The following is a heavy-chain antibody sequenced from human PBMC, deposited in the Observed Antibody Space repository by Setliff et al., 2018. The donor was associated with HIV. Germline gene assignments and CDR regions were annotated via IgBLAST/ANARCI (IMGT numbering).Heavy chain of an antibody. CDR3: ARIRAGALLNAFDI. V-gene: IGHV1-18*01. J-gene: IGHJ3*02. CDR2: ISGYNANT. D-gene: IGHD1-26*01. Sequence: GESLKVSCKTSGYTFISYGISWVRQAPGQGLEWMGWISGYNANTFYARSLQGRVTMTTDTASSTSYMELRSLRSDDTAMYYCARIRAGALLNAFDIWAQGTMVTVSS. CDR1: GYTFISYG.